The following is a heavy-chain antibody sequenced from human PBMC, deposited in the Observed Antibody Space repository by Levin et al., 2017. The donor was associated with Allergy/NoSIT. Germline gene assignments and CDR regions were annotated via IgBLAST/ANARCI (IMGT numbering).Heavy chain of an antibody. CDR2: IGTAGDS. CDR1: GFTFSSYD. V-gene: IGHV3-13*01. D-gene: IGHD6-13*01. CDR3: ARGGSTGSWYDWFDP. J-gene: IGHJ5*02. Sequence: PGGSLRLSCAASGFTFSSYDMHWVRQATGKGLEWVSSIGTAGDSYYPGSVKGRFTVSRENAKNSLYLQMNSLTAGDTAIYYCARGGSTGSWYDWFDPWGQGTLVTVSS.